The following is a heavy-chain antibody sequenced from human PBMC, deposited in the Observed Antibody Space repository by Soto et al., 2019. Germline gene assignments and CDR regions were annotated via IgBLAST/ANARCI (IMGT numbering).Heavy chain of an antibody. D-gene: IGHD3-10*01. J-gene: IGHJ6*02. CDR3: AREVGLWFGALKEYYYGMDV. V-gene: IGHV1-18*01. CDR1: GYTFTSYG. CDR2: ISAYNGNT. Sequence: GASVKVSCKASGYTFTSYGISWVRQAPGQGLEWMGWISAYNGNTNYAQKLQGRVTMTTDTSTSTAYMELRSLRSDDTAVYYCAREVGLWFGALKEYYYGMDVWGQGTTVTVSS.